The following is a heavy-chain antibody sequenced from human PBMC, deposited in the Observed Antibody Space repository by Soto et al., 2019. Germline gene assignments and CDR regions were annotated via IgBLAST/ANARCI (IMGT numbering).Heavy chain of an antibody. CDR2: IYSGGST. D-gene: IGHD3-9*01. J-gene: IGHJ6*03. CDR3: ARLGLPLTYYMDV. V-gene: IGHV3-66*01. Sequence: GGSLRLSCAASGFTVSSNYMSWVRQAPGKGLEWVSVIYSGGSTYYADSVKGRFTISRDSSKNTLYLQMNSLRAEDTAVYYCARLGLPLTYYMDVWGKGTTVTVSS. CDR1: GFTVSSNY.